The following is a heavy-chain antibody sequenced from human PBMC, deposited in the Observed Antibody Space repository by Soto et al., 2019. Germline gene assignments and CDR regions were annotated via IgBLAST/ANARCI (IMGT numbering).Heavy chain of an antibody. Sequence: GGSLRLSCAASGFSFSTYAMSWVRQAPEKGLEWVSGISGSGGTTYYADSVKGRFTISRDNSKNTLYLQVNSLRVEDTAVYYCAKDQAAAGTISRYFQHWGQGTLVTVSS. CDR1: GFSFSTYA. D-gene: IGHD6-13*01. CDR2: ISGSGGTT. V-gene: IGHV3-23*01. J-gene: IGHJ1*01. CDR3: AKDQAAAGTISRYFQH.